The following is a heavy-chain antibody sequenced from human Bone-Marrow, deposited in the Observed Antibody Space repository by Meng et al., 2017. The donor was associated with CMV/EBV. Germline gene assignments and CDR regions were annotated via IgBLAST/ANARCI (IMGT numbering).Heavy chain of an antibody. CDR3: ARGYSKRSIFGVVIGWLRDYGMDV. CDR2: INHSGST. V-gene: IGHV4-34*01. CDR1: GGSFSGYY. D-gene: IGHD3-3*01. J-gene: IGHJ6*02. Sequence: SETLSLTCAVYGGSFSGYYWSWIRQPPGKGLEWIGEINHSGSTNYNPSLKSRVTISVDTSKNQFSLKLSSVTAADTAAYYCARGYSKRSIFGVVIGWLRDYGMDVWGQGTTVTVSS.